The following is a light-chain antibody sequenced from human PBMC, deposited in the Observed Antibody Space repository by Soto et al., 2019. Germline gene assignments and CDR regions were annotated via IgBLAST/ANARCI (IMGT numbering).Light chain of an antibody. V-gene: IGKV3-20*01. Sequence: VLTQSPGTLSLSPGERATLSCRASPSMSSDYLAWYQHKPGQAPRPLIYGASSRDTGIPDRFSGSGSGTDFTLTGSRLEPEAFAVYYCQHYGNSMYTFGRGTKLEIK. CDR2: GAS. J-gene: IGKJ2*01. CDR3: QHYGNSMYT. CDR1: PSMSSDY.